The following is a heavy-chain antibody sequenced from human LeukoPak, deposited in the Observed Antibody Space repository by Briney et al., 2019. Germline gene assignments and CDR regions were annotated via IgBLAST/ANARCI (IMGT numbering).Heavy chain of an antibody. CDR3: AKDFHGDFPYFFDY. CDR1: GFTLSSYW. Sequence: GGSLRLSCAASGFTLSSYWMSWVRQAPGKGLEWVANIKEDGGEKYYVDSVKGRFTISRDNARNSLYLQMNSLRVEDTAVYYCAKDFHGDFPYFFDYWGQGTLVTVSS. J-gene: IGHJ4*02. V-gene: IGHV3-7*01. CDR2: IKEDGGEK.